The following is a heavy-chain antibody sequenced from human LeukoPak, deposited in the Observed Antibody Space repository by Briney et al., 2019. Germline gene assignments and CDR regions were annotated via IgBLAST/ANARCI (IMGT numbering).Heavy chain of an antibody. Sequence: GGSLRLSCATSGLTFRTTWMHWVRQAPGKGLMWASRMNGEGTTIDYADSVKGRFTVSRDYAKNTLFLQMNNLRTEDTALYFCATARNFRFEYWGQGSLVIVSA. CDR3: ATARNFRFEY. CDR2: MNGEGTTI. D-gene: IGHD1-7*01. J-gene: IGHJ4*02. V-gene: IGHV3-74*01. CDR1: GLTFRTTW.